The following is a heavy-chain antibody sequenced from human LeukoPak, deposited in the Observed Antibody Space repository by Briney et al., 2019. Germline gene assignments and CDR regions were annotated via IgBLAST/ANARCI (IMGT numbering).Heavy chain of an antibody. Sequence: ASVKVSCKASGYTFTDYYLHWLRQGPGQGLEWMGWINPKSGATTYAQKFQGRVTITQEMSTNTGNMELSSLRYDDTAVYYCSRAYEYGWFDPWGQGTLVTVSS. CDR2: INPKSGAT. J-gene: IGHJ5*02. V-gene: IGHV1-2*02. CDR1: GYTFTDYY. D-gene: IGHD4/OR15-4a*01. CDR3: SRAYEYGWFDP.